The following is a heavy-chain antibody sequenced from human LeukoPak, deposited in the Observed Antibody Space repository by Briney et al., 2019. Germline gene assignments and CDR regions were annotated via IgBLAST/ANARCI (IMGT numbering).Heavy chain of an antibody. V-gene: IGHV4-61*02. CDR1: GGSISSGSYY. Sequence: SETLSLTCTVSGGSISSGSYYWSWIRQPAGKGLEWIGRIYTSGSTNYNPSLKSRVTMSVDTSKNQFSLKLSSVTAADTAVYSWARGGYRSGGKGGYYFDYWGQGTLVTVSS. CDR2: IYTSGST. J-gene: IGHJ4*02. D-gene: IGHD6-19*01. CDR3: ARGGYRSGGKGGYYFDY.